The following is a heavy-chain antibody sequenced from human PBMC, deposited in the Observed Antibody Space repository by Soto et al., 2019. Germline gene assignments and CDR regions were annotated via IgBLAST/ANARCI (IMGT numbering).Heavy chain of an antibody. CDR1: GYTFTSYY. J-gene: IGHJ5*02. CDR3: ARDRFRPIFGVVTPVYNWFDP. Sequence: ASVKVSCKASGYTFTSYYMHWVRQAPGQGLEWMGIINPSGGSTSYAQKFQGRVTMTRDTSTSTVYMELSSLRSEDTAVYYCARDRFRPIFGVVTPVYNWFDPWGQGTLVTVSS. V-gene: IGHV1-46*03. D-gene: IGHD3-3*01. CDR2: INPSGGST.